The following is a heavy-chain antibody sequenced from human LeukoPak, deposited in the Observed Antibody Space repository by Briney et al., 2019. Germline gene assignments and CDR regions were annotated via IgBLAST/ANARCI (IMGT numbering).Heavy chain of an antibody. D-gene: IGHD2-8*02. CDR2: IRYDGSNK. CDR1: GFTFSSYG. V-gene: IGHV3-30*02. Sequence: PGGSLRLSCAASGFTFSSYGMHWVRQAPGKGLEWVAFIRYDGSNKYYADSVKGRFTISRDNSKNTLYLQMNSLRAEDTAVYYCARVTAHGGVAFDIWGQGTMVTVSS. J-gene: IGHJ3*02. CDR3: ARVTAHGGVAFDI.